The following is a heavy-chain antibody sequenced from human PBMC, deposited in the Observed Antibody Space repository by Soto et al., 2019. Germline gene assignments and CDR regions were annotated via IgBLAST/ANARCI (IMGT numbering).Heavy chain of an antibody. D-gene: IGHD2-15*01. V-gene: IGHV1-69*08. CDR3: ARDPPYCSRGSCYPSPVWFDP. Sequence: QVQLVQSGAEVKKPGSSVKVSCKASGGTFSSYTISWVRQAPGQGLEWMGRIIPILGIANYAQKFQGRVTITADKSTSTAYMELSSLRSEGTAVDYCARDPPYCSRGSCYPSPVWFDPWGQGTLVTVSS. J-gene: IGHJ5*02. CDR2: IIPILGIA. CDR1: GGTFSSYT.